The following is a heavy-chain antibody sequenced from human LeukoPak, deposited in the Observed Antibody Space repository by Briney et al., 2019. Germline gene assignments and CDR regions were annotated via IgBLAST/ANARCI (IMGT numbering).Heavy chain of an antibody. V-gene: IGHV3-9*01. CDR3: AKVPSRWLAGSDAFDI. Sequence: GGSLRLSCAASGFNFDDYAMHWVRQAPGKGLEWVSGISWNSDKIGYADSVKGRFTISRDNAKNSLYVQMNRLRAEDTAFYYCAKVPSRWLAGSDAFDIWGQGTMVTVST. CDR2: ISWNSDKI. CDR1: GFNFDDYA. D-gene: IGHD6-19*01. J-gene: IGHJ3*02.